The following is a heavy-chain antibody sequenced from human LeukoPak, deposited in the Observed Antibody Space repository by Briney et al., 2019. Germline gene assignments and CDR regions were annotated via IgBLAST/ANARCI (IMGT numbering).Heavy chain of an antibody. Sequence: SETPSPTCTVTGGSISSHYWSWIRQPAGKGLEWIGRISTSGSTNYKPSLKSRVTMSVDTSKNEFSLKLRSVTAADTAVYYCARESVDTVMVPGRTFGYWGQGTLVTVSS. V-gene: IGHV4-4*07. D-gene: IGHD5-18*01. CDR2: ISTSGST. CDR1: GGSISSHY. CDR3: ARESVDTVMVPGRTFGY. J-gene: IGHJ4*02.